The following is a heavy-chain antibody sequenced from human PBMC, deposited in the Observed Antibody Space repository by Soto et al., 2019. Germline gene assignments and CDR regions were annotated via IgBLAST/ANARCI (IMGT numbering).Heavy chain of an antibody. J-gene: IGHJ4*02. Sequence: EVQLLESGGGLVQPGGSLRLSCAASGFTFSSYAMSWVRQAPGKGLEWVSVISGSGGSTYYADSVKGRFTISRDNSKNTLYLQINSLRAEDTAVYYCARSIAAAGYFDYWGQGTLVTVSS. D-gene: IGHD6-13*01. V-gene: IGHV3-23*01. CDR2: ISGSGGST. CDR1: GFTFSSYA. CDR3: ARSIAAAGYFDY.